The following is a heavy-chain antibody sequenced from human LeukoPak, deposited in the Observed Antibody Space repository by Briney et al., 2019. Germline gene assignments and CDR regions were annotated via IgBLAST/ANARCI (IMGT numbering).Heavy chain of an antibody. V-gene: IGHV1-69*01. CDR3: ARGTFSGSYRIPFDY. Sequence: ASVTVSCKASGGTFSSYAISWVQQAPGQGLEWMGGIIPIFGTANYAQKFQGRVTITADESTSTAYMELSSLRSEDTAVYYCARGTFSGSYRIPFDYWGQGTLVTVSS. J-gene: IGHJ4*02. CDR2: IIPIFGTA. D-gene: IGHD3-16*02. CDR1: GGTFSSYA.